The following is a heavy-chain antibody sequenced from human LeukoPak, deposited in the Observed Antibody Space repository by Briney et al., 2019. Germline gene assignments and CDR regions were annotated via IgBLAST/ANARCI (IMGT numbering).Heavy chain of an antibody. Sequence: ASVKVSCKASGYTFTSYGISWVRQAPGQGLEWMGWISAYNGNTNYAQKLQGRVTMTTDTSTSTAYMELSSLRSEDTAVYYCARNSLDMVRGVCDYWGQGTLVTVSS. D-gene: IGHD3-10*01. V-gene: IGHV1-18*01. CDR1: GYTFTSYG. CDR2: ISAYNGNT. J-gene: IGHJ4*02. CDR3: ARNSLDMVRGVCDY.